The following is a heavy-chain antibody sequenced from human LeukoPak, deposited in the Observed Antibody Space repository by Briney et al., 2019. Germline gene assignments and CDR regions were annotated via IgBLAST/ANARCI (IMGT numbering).Heavy chain of an antibody. V-gene: IGHV4-31*03. D-gene: IGHD6-19*01. CDR1: GASISSGGYY. J-gene: IGHJ5*02. CDR2: YCYSAIT. CDR3: AIGYSSGWYIEEVGWFDP. Sequence: PSQTLSLTCTVSGASISSGGYYWSWLRQHPGKGLEGYGYYCYSAITDYNPTLKSRVIISVDTSKNQFTLKLSCVTAADTAVYYCAIGYSSGWYIEEVGWFDPWGQGTLVTVSS.